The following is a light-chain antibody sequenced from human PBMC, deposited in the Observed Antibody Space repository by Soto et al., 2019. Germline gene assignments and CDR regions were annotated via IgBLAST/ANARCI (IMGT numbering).Light chain of an antibody. V-gene: IGKV3-20*01. CDR2: GTS. CDR3: QQYGSSLFT. J-gene: IGKJ3*01. Sequence: EIVLTQSPGTLSLSPGERATLSCRASQSFSSKYLAWYQQKPGQAPRVLIYGTSIRASGVPERFSGGGSGTEFTLTITRLEPEDFAVYYCQQYGSSLFTFGPGTKVDFK. CDR1: QSFSSKY.